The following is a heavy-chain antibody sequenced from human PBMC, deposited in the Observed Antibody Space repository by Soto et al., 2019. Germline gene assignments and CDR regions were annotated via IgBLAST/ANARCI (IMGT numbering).Heavy chain of an antibody. CDR3: AREGPTDYYDSSGYYGSYYFDY. CDR1: GFTFSSYR. Sequence: EVQLVESGGGLVKPGGSLRLSCAASGFTFSSYRMNWVGQAPGKGLEWVSSISSSSSYIYYAYSVKGRFTISRDNAKNSLYLQMNSLRAEDTAVYYCAREGPTDYYDSSGYYGSYYFDYCGQGTLVTVSS. J-gene: IGHJ4*02. D-gene: IGHD3-22*01. V-gene: IGHV3-21*01. CDR2: ISSSSSYI.